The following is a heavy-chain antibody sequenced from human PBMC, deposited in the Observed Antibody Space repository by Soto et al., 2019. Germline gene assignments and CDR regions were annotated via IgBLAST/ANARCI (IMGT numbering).Heavy chain of an antibody. V-gene: IGHV1-8*01. Sequence: GASVKVSCKASGYTFTSYDINWVRQATGQGLEWMGWMNPNSGNTGYAQKFQGRVTLTTDTSTSTAYMELRSLRSDDTAVYYCARGGGIYSISWPLDYWGQGTLVTVSS. J-gene: IGHJ4*02. CDR1: GYTFTSYD. D-gene: IGHD6-13*01. CDR3: ARGGGIYSISWPLDY. CDR2: MNPNSGNT.